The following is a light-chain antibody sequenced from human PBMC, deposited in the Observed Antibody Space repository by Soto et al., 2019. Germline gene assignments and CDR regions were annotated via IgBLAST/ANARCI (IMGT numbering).Light chain of an antibody. Sequence: QSALTQPHSASGSPGQSVAISCTGSSSDIGGYNFVSWYQQHPGKAPKLMIYEVTKRPSGVPDRFSGSKSGNTASLTVSGLQAEDEADYYCSSYAGSNNRYVFGTGTKVTVL. CDR3: SSYAGSNNRYV. CDR2: EVT. CDR1: SSDIGGYNF. J-gene: IGLJ1*01. V-gene: IGLV2-8*01.